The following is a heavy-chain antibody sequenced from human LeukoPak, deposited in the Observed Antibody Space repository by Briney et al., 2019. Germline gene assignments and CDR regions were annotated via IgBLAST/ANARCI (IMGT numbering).Heavy chain of an antibody. CDR2: IYYSGST. Sequence: SETLSLTCTVSGGSISSSSYYWGWIRQPPGKGLEWIGSIYYSGSTYYNPSPKSRVTISVDTSKNQFSLKLSSVTAADTAVYYCARLQMGYWGSGSYYRPPGYDYWGQGTLVTVSS. J-gene: IGHJ4*02. D-gene: IGHD3-10*01. CDR1: GGSISSSSYY. V-gene: IGHV4-39*01. CDR3: ARLQMGYWGSGSYYRPPGYDY.